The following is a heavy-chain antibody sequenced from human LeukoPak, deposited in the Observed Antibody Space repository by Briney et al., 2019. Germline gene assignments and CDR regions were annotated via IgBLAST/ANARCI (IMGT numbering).Heavy chain of an antibody. J-gene: IGHJ5*01. Sequence: PGRSLRLSCAASGFTFDDYAMHWVRQAPGKGLEWVSGISWNSGSIGYADSVKGRFTISRDNAKNSLYLQMNSLRAEDTALYYCAKGYRLYQLLTWFEAWGHGTLVT. CDR3: AKGYRLYQLLTWFEA. CDR1: GFTFDDYA. D-gene: IGHD2-2*01. CDR2: ISWNSGSI. V-gene: IGHV3-9*01.